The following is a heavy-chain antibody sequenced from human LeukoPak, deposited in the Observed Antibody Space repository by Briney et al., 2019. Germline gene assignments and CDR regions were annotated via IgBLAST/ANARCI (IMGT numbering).Heavy chain of an antibody. D-gene: IGHD3-10*01. CDR3: ARRGGSGRSFDY. CDR2: IYNGGST. Sequence: SETLSLTCTVSGGSISSSSYHWGWIRQPPGKGLEWIGNIYNGGSTYYNSSLKSRITISVDTSKDQFSLKLTSVTAADTAVYYCARRGGSGRSFDYWGQGTLVTVSS. V-gene: IGHV4-39*01. J-gene: IGHJ4*02. CDR1: GGSISSSSYH.